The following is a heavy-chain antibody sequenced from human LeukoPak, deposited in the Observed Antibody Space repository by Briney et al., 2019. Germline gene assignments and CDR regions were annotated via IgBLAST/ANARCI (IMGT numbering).Heavy chain of an antibody. J-gene: IGHJ1*01. CDR2: ISYDGSNK. V-gene: IGHV3-30*03. Sequence: GGSLRLSCAASGFTFSSYGMHWVRQAPGKGLEWVAVISYDGSNKYYADSVKGRFTISRDNSKNTLYLQMNSLRAEDTAVYYCATRLGYCTNGVCYTDNFVEYFQHWGQGTLVTVSS. CDR1: GFTFSSYG. CDR3: ATRLGYCTNGVCYTDNFVEYFQH. D-gene: IGHD2-8*01.